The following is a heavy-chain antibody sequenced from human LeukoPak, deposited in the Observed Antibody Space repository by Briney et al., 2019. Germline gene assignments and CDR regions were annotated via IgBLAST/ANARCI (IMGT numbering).Heavy chain of an antibody. J-gene: IGHJ5*02. Sequence: ASVKVSCKASGYTFTSYAMHWVRQAPEQRLEWMGWINAGNGNTKYSQKFQGRVTITRDTSASTAYMELSSLRSEDTAVYYCARGGRGYCSSTSCYGNWFDPWGQGTLVTVSS. CDR3: ARGGRGYCSSTSCYGNWFDP. CDR1: GYTFTSYA. V-gene: IGHV1-3*01. CDR2: INAGNGNT. D-gene: IGHD2-2*01.